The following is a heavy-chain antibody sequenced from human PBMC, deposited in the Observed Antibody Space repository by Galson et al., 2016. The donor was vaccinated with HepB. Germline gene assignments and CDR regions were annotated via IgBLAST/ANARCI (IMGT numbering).Heavy chain of an antibody. CDR2: IIPIFGTA. D-gene: IGHD3-3*01. J-gene: IGHJ5*02. CDR1: GGTSSSYA. CDR3: ARGGSANGFWSASLNGFDP. V-gene: IGHV1-69*06. Sequence: SVKVSCKASGGTSSSYAIAWVRQAPGQGLEWMGGIIPIFGTAKYAQKFQGRVTITADKATSTAYMELSSLRSEDTAVFYCARGGSANGFWSASLNGFDPWGRGILVTVAS.